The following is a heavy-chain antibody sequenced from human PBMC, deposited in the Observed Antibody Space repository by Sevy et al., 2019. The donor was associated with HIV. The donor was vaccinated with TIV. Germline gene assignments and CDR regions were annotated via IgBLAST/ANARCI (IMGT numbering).Heavy chain of an antibody. CDR3: ARVVVTMVQGVISNYYGMDV. V-gene: IGHV4-34*01. CDR2: INHSGST. D-gene: IGHD3-10*01. J-gene: IGHJ6*02. CDR1: GGSFSGYY. Sequence: KQSQTLSLTCAVYGGSFSGYYWSWIRQPPGKGLEWIGEINHSGSTNYNPSLKSRVTISVDTSKNQFSLKLSSVTAADTAVYYCARVVVTMVQGVISNYYGMDVWGQGTTVTVSS.